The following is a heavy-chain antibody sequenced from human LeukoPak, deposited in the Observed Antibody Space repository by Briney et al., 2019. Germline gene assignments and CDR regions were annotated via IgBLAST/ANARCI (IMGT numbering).Heavy chain of an antibody. V-gene: IGHV3-30*03. CDR2: ISYDGSSE. J-gene: IGHJ4*02. Sequence: PGRSLRLSCAASGFTFSNYAMHWVPHAPGKGLEWVAVISYDGSSEYYADSVKGRFTISRDNSKMMYLQMNSLRADDTAVYYCAREGYYYDSSGYSYYFDSWGQGTLVTVSS. CDR3: AREGYYYDSSGYSYYFDS. D-gene: IGHD3-22*01. CDR1: GFTFSNYA.